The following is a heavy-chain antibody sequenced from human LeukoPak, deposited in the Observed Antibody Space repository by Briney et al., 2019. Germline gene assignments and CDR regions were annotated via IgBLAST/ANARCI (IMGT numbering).Heavy chain of an antibody. Sequence: GGSLRLSCAASAFSFSSYGMHWVRQAPGKGLEWVALIWYDGSNRYYADSVKGRFTISRDNAKNSLFLQMNSLRAEDTAVYYCAREGVGATTLWGQGTLVTVSS. CDR1: AFSFSSYG. D-gene: IGHD1-26*01. CDR3: AREGVGATTL. J-gene: IGHJ4*02. V-gene: IGHV3-33*01. CDR2: IWYDGSNR.